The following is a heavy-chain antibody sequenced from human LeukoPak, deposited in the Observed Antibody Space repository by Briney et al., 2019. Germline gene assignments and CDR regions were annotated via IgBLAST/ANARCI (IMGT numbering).Heavy chain of an antibody. CDR2: ISWNSGSI. J-gene: IGHJ4*02. CDR3: ARALGWLPENY. V-gene: IGHV3-9*01. Sequence: PGRSLRLSCAASGFTYDDYAMHWVRQVPGKGLEWVSGISWNSGSIDYGDSVKGRFTITRDNAKNSLYLQMNSLRAEDTAVYYCARALGWLPENYWGQGTLVTVSS. D-gene: IGHD5-24*01. CDR1: GFTYDDYA.